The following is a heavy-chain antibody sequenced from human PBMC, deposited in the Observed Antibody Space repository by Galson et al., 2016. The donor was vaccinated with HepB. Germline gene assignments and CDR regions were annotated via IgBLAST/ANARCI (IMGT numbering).Heavy chain of an antibody. CDR3: ARDHRRWNYDPDAFDM. CDR1: GFSFSSYG. D-gene: IGHD1-7*01. J-gene: IGHJ3*02. Sequence: SLRLSCAASGFSFSSYGMTWVRQAPGKGLEWVSAISGSGVSIYYADSVKGRFTISRDNTKNSLYLQMNSLRAEDTAVYYCARDHRRWNYDPDAFDMWGQGTMVTVSS. V-gene: IGHV3-21*04. CDR2: ISGSGVSI.